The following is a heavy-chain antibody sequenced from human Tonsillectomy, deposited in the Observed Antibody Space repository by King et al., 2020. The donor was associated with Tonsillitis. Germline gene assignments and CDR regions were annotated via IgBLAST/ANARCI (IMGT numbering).Heavy chain of an antibody. CDR3: ARADDNWFDP. CDR1: GGSISSGGYS. Sequence: LQLQESGSGLVKPSQTLSLTCAVSGGSISSGGYSWSWIRQPPGKGLEWIGYIYHSGSTYYNPSLKSRVTISVDRSKNQFSLKLSSVTAADTAVYYCARADDNWFDPWGQGTLVTVSS. V-gene: IGHV4-30-2*01. J-gene: IGHJ5*02. CDR2: IYHSGST.